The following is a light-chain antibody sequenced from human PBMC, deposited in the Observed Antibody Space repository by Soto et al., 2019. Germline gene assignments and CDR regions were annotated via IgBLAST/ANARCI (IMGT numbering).Light chain of an antibody. J-gene: IGLJ2*01. CDR3: TSYTTSVVV. CDR2: DVS. CDR1: SSDVGGYNY. V-gene: IGLV2-14*01. Sequence: QSALTQPASVSGSPGQSITISCTGTSSDVGGYNYVSWYQQHPGEAPKLIIFDVSNRPSGVSTRFSGSKSGNTASLTISGLQAEDESDYYCTSYTTSVVVFGGGTKLTVL.